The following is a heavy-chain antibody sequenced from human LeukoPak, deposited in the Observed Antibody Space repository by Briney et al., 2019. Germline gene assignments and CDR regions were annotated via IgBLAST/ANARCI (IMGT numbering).Heavy chain of an antibody. V-gene: IGHV3-21*01. Sequence: PGGSLRLSCAASGFIFSGYSMNCVRQAPGKGLEWVSSISESSSHISYADSVKGRFTISRDNAKNSLYVQLNSLRADDTAVYYCARGVVPAAFDYWGQGTLVTVSS. J-gene: IGHJ4*02. D-gene: IGHD2-2*01. CDR1: GFIFSGYS. CDR3: ARGVVPAAFDY. CDR2: ISESSSHI.